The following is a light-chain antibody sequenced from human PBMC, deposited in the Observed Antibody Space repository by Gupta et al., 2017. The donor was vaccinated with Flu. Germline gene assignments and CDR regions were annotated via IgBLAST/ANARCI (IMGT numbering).Light chain of an antibody. CDR2: SSN. V-gene: IGLV1-44*01. CDR3: AAWDDSLNGHYV. J-gene: IGLJ1*01. CDR1: TSNVGSNA. Sequence: QSVLAQPPSASGTPGQRVTITCSGSTSNVGSNAVNWYQQVPGTSPKLLIYSSNQRPSGVPDRVAGSKSGTSASLAIRGLQSEDEADYYCAAWDDSLNGHYVFGTGTKVTVL.